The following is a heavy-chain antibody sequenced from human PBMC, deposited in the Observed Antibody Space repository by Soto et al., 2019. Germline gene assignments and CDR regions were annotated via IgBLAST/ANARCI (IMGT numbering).Heavy chain of an antibody. V-gene: IGHV3-30-3*01. CDR1: GFTFSSYA. D-gene: IGHD2-2*02. CDR2: ISYDGSNK. CDR3: ARGGDIVVVPAAISYGMDV. J-gene: IGHJ6*02. Sequence: PGGSLRLSCAASGFTFSSYAMHWVRQAPGKGLEWVAVISYDGSNKYYADSVKGRFTISRDNSKNTLYLQMNSLRAEDTAVYYCARGGDIVVVPAAISYGMDVWGQGT.